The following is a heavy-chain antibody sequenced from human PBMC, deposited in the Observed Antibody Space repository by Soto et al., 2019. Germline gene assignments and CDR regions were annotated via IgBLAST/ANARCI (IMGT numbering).Heavy chain of an antibody. V-gene: IGHV2-26*01. D-gene: IGHD3-22*01. J-gene: IGHJ4*02. CDR2: IFSNDEK. CDR1: GFSLSNARMG. Sequence: SGPTLVNPTETLTLTCTVSGFSLSNARMGVSWIRQPPGKALEWLAHIFSNDEKSYSTSLKSRLTISRDTSKSQVVLTMTNMDPVDTATYYCARIQRISMIVVSKPYFDYWGQGALVTVSS. CDR3: ARIQRISMIVVSKPYFDY.